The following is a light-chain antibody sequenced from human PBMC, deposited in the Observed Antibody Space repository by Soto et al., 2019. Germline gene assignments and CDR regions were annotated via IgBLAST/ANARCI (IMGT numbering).Light chain of an antibody. Sequence: EIVLTQSPGTLSLSPGERATLSCRASQSVSSSSLAWYQQRPGQAPKLLIYVASSRATGIPDRFSGSGSGTDFTLTISRLEPEDFAMYYCQQYGSSPVTFGQGTKVDIK. CDR2: VAS. V-gene: IGKV3-20*01. J-gene: IGKJ1*01. CDR3: QQYGSSPVT. CDR1: QSVSSSS.